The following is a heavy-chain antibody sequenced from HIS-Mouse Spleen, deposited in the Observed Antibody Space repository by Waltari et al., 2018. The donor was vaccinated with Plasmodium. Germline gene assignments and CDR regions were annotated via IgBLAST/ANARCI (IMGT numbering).Heavy chain of an antibody. J-gene: IGHJ1*01. Sequence: LVQSGAEMKKPGASVKVSCKASGYTFTGYYTHWVRQSPGQGLAWMGWINPNSGGTNYAQKFQGRVTMTRDTSISTAYMELSRLRSDDTAVYYCARVLGYKAAAGTFVEYFQHWGQGTLVTVSS. D-gene: IGHD6-13*01. V-gene: IGHV1-2*02. CDR1: GYTFTGYY. CDR2: INPNSGGT. CDR3: ARVLGYKAAAGTFVEYFQH.